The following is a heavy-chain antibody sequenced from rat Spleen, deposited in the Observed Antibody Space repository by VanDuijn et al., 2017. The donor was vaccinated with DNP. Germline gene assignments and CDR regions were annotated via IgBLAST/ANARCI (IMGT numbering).Heavy chain of an antibody. D-gene: IGHD5-1*01. J-gene: IGHJ2*01. CDR1: GYSITSNHK. V-gene: IGHV3-3*01. CDR2: IDNAGST. Sequence: VQLQESGPGLVKPSQSLSLTCSVTGYSITSNHKWSWIRKFPGNELEWMGYIDNAGSTNYNPSLKGRFPITRDTSKNQFFLQVNSVGNEDTATYYCAVQLGVFDYWGQGVMVIVSS. CDR3: AVQLGVFDY.